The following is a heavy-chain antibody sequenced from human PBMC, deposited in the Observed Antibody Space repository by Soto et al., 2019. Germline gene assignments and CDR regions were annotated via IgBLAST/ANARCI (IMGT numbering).Heavy chain of an antibody. D-gene: IGHD6-13*01. J-gene: IGHJ4*02. CDR2: MWYHGRDL. CDR1: GFSFIYYV. Sequence: SLILSCAASGFSFIYYVMHWVRQAPGKGLEWVAVMWYHGRDLFYTDSVKGRFTISRDNSKNTLFLQMNSLRADDTAVYYCARDQQQLTYWGQGTLVNVSS. CDR3: ARDQQQLTY. V-gene: IGHV3-33*01.